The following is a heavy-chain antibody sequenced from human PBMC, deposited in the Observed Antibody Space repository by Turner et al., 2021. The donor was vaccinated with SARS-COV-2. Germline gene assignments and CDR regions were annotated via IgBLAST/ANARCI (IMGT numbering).Heavy chain of an antibody. CDR2: IYYSVSA. CDR3: ARLMDTAMDYYGTDV. Sequence: QLQLQDSGPGLGKPAETLSLPCTVSGGSISSSSYYWGWIRQPPGKGRVWMGNIYYSVSAYYNPSLKSRVTISVDPSKNQFSLKLTSVTAADTAVYYCARLMDTAMDYYGTDVWGQGTTVTVSS. CDR1: GGSISSSSYY. D-gene: IGHD5-18*01. J-gene: IGHJ6*02. V-gene: IGHV4-39*01.